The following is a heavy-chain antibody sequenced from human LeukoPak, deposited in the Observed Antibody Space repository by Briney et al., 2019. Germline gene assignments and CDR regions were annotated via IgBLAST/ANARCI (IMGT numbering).Heavy chain of an antibody. CDR1: GYTFTSYG. V-gene: IGHV1-18*01. J-gene: IGHJ4*02. CDR2: ISAYNGNT. CDR3: ATGIAAAGSYYFDY. Sequence: ASVKVSCKASGYTFTSYGISWVRQAPGEVFEWMGWISAYNGNTNYAQKLQGRVTMTTDTSTSTAYMELRSLRSDDTAVYYCATGIAAAGSYYFDYCGQGTLVTVSS. D-gene: IGHD6-13*01.